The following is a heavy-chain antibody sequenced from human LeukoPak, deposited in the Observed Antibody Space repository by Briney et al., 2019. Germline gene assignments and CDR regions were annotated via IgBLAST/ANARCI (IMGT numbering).Heavy chain of an antibody. Sequence: SGGSLRLSCAASGFTFSDYYMSWIRQAPGKGLEWVSYISSSGSTIYYTDSLKGRFTISRDNSKNTLYLQMNSLRAEDTAVYYCAKEGRLTASWGQGTLVTVSS. CDR1: GFTFSDYY. D-gene: IGHD1-1*01. J-gene: IGHJ5*02. CDR2: ISSSGSTI. V-gene: IGHV3-11*01. CDR3: AKEGRLTAS.